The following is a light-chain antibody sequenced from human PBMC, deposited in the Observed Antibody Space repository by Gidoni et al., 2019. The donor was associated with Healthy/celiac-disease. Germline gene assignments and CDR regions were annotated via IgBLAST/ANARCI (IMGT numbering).Light chain of an antibody. Sequence: QSVLTPPPSVSGAPGQGVTISCTGSSSNIGAGYDVHWYQQLPETAPKLLIYGNSNRPSGVPDRFSGSKSGTSASLAITGLQAEDEADYYCQSYDSSLSGVFGGGTKLTVL. CDR3: QSYDSSLSGV. CDR1: SSNIGAGYD. CDR2: GNS. J-gene: IGLJ3*02. V-gene: IGLV1-40*01.